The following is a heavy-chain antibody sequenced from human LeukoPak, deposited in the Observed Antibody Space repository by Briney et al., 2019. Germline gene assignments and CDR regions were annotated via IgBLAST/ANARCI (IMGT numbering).Heavy chain of an antibody. Sequence: GGSLRLSCAASGFTFSSYAMSWVRQAPGKGLEWVSAISGSGGSTYYADSVKGRFTISRDNSKNTLYLQMNSLRAEDTTVYYCATSITMTFFDYWGQGTLVTVSS. CDR3: ATSITMTFFDY. CDR1: GFTFSSYA. V-gene: IGHV3-23*01. CDR2: ISGSGGST. D-gene: IGHD3-22*01. J-gene: IGHJ4*02.